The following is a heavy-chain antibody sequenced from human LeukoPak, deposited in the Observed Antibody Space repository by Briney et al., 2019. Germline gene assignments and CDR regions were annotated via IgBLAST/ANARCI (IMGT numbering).Heavy chain of an antibody. Sequence: ASVKVSCKASGYTFTSYTISWVRQAPGQGLEWMGWISAYNGNTNYAQKLQGRVTMTTDTSTSTAYMELRSLRSDDTAVYYCARPVMVTRDYYYYMDVWGKGTTVTVSS. CDR1: GYTFTSYT. CDR3: ARPVMVTRDYYYYMDV. V-gene: IGHV1-18*01. J-gene: IGHJ6*03. D-gene: IGHD5-18*01. CDR2: ISAYNGNT.